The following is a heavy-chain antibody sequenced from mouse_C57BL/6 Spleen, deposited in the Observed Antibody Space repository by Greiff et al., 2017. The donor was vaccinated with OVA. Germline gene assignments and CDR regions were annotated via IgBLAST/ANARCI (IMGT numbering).Heavy chain of an antibody. Sequence: QVQLQQPGAELVKPGASVKLSCKASGYTFTSYWMQWVKQRPGQGLEWIGEIDPSDSYTNYNQKFTGKATVTVDTSSSTAYMRLSSLTSDDSAVYDCARWGTTVVADYWGKGPTLTVSS. J-gene: IGHJ2*01. CDR2: IDPSDSYT. CDR1: GYTFTSYW. D-gene: IGHD1-1*01. CDR3: ARWGTTVVADY. V-gene: IGHV1-50*01.